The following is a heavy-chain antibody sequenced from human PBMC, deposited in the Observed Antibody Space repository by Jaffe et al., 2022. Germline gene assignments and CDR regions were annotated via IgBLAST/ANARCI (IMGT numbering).Heavy chain of an antibody. J-gene: IGHJ2*01. V-gene: IGHV3-23*01. D-gene: IGHD4-17*01. Sequence: EVQLLEYGGGLVQPGGSLRLSCVASGFTFSSHAMNWVRQAPGKGPEWISVISANGVNTYYADSMKGRFTISRDNSKDTLYLEMNSLRAEDTAVYYCAKDQLSTVTNWYFDFWGRGTLVTVSS. CDR2: ISANGVNT. CDR1: GFTFSSHA. CDR3: AKDQLSTVTNWYFDF.